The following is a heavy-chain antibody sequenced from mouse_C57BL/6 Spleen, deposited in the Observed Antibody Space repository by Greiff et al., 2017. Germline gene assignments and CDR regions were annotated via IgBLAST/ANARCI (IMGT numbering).Heavy chain of an antibody. J-gene: IGHJ2*01. V-gene: IGHV14-4*01. CDR1: GFNIKDDY. CDR3: TTPEGPLDY. CDR2: IDPENGDT. Sequence: VQLQQSGAELVRPGASVKLSCTASGFNIKDDYMHWVKQRPEQGLEWIGWIDPENGDTEYASKFQGKATITADTSSNTAYLQLSSLTSEDTAVFYCTTPEGPLDYWGQGTTLTVSS.